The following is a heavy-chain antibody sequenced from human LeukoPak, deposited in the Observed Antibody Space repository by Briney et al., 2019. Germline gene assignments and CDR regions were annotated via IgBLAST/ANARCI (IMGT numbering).Heavy chain of an antibody. J-gene: IGHJ3*02. CDR2: ISSSGSTI. CDR1: GFTFSSYE. Sequence: GGSLRLSCAASGFTFSSYEMNWVRQAPGKGLEWVSYISSSGSTIYYADSVKGRFTISRDNAKNSLYLQMNGLRAEDTAVYYCAREAMIVVASDAFDIWGQGTMVTVSS. CDR3: AREAMIVVASDAFDI. D-gene: IGHD3-22*01. V-gene: IGHV3-48*03.